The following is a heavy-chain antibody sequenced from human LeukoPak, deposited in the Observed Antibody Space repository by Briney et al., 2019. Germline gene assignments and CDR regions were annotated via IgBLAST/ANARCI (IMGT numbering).Heavy chain of an antibody. D-gene: IGHD3-10*01. CDR2: ISPDGNYI. CDR3: AKDIPGRVLLWFGVTYYFDY. CDR1: GFTFSNFA. Sequence: GGSLRLSCAASGFTFSNFAMSWVRQTPGTGLAWLSAISPDGNYIYYADSVKGRFTTSRDNSKNTLYLQMTSLRVEDTAVYYCAKDIPGRVLLWFGVTYYFDYWGQGTLVAVSS. J-gene: IGHJ4*02. V-gene: IGHV3-23*01.